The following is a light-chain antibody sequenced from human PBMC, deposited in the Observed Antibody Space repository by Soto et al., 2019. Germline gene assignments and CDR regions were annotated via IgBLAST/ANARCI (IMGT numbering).Light chain of an antibody. CDR3: SSYTISTTRV. V-gene: IGLV2-14*01. J-gene: IGLJ1*01. CDR2: DVS. CDR1: SSDVGDYNY. Sequence: QSALTQPASVSGSPGQSITISCTGTSSDVGDYNYVSWYQQHPGKAPKLMIYDVSNRPSGVSNRFSGSKSGSTASLTISGLQAEDEADYYCSSYTISTTRVFGTGTKLTVL.